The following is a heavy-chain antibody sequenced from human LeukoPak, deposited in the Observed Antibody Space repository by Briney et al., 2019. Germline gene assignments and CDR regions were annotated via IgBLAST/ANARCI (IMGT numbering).Heavy chain of an antibody. V-gene: IGHV4-59*01. J-gene: IGHJ5*02. Sequence: SETLSLTCTVSGGSISSYYWSWIRQPPGKGLEWIGYIYYSGSTNYNPSLKSRVTISVDTSKNQFSLKLSSVTAADTAVYYCARGGDIVVVPATFDPWGQGTLVTVSS. CDR2: IYYSGST. CDR3: ARGGDIVVVPATFDP. D-gene: IGHD2-2*01. CDR1: GGSISSYY.